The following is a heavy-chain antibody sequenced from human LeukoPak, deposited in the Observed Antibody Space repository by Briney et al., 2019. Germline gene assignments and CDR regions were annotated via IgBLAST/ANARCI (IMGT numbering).Heavy chain of an antibody. Sequence: PSETLSLTCTVSSGSISSSNYYWGWIRQPPGKGLEWIGSIYYSGTTYYNPSLKSRVTISVDTSKNQFSLKLSSVTAADTAVYYCATSPIQLWLPSDYWGQGTLVTVSS. CDR1: SGSISSSNYY. CDR2: IYYSGTT. J-gene: IGHJ4*02. CDR3: ATSPIQLWLPSDY. D-gene: IGHD5-18*01. V-gene: IGHV4-39*07.